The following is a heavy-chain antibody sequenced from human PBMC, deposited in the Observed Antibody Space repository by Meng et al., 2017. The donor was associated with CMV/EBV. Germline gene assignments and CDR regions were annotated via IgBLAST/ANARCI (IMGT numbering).Heavy chain of an antibody. J-gene: IGHJ4*02. CDR1: GFTFSSYS. V-gene: IGHV3-21*01. Sequence: GESLKISCAASGFTFSSYSMNWVRQAPGKGLEWVSSISSSSSYIYYADSVKGRFTISRDSAKNSLYLQMNSLRAEDTAVYYCARDRNIVVVQAAMGYWGQGTLVTVSS. D-gene: IGHD2-2*01. CDR3: ARDRNIVVVQAAMGY. CDR2: ISSSSSYI.